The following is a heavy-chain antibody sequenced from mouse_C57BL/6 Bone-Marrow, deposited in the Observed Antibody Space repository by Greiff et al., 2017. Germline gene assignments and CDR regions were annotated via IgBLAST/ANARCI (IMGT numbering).Heavy chain of an antibody. V-gene: IGHV1-74*01. D-gene: IGHD2-3*01. CDR1: GYTFTSYW. J-gene: IGHJ4*01. CDR2: IHPSDSDT. Sequence: QVQLQQPGAELVKPGASVKVSCKASGYTFTSYWMHWVKQRPGQGLEWIGRIHPSDSDTNYNQKFKGKATLTVDKSSSTAYMQLSSLTSEDSAAYYCAILGYDNPYYAMDYWGQGTSVTVSS. CDR3: AILGYDNPYYAMDY.